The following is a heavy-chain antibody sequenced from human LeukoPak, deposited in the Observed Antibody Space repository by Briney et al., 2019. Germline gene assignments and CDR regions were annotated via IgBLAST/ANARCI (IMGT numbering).Heavy chain of an antibody. CDR2: ITGGSTTI. D-gene: IGHD3-22*01. J-gene: IGHJ4*02. CDR1: GFTFRSYN. CDR3: ASFLHYYDSSGYRQFDY. V-gene: IGHV3-48*04. Sequence: GGSLRLSCAASGFTFRSYNMNWVRQAPGKGLEWVSYITGGSTTIYYADSVKGRFTISRDNAKNTLYLQMNSLRAEDTAVYYCASFLHYYDSSGYRQFDYWGQGTLVTVSS.